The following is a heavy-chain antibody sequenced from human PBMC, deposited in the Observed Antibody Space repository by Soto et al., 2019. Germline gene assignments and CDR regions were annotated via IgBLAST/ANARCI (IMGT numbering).Heavy chain of an antibody. V-gene: IGHV3-23*01. CDR2: IGGGGLNT. Sequence: EVQLLESGGSLVQPGGSLRLSCAASGFTFNNYAMNWVRQAPGNGLEWVSAIGGGGLNTYYADSVKGRFTIARDNSRDTLYLQMNSLTAADTAIYYWAKDRSAAGPFAFWGQGTLVAVSS. J-gene: IGHJ4*02. CDR1: GFTFNNYA. D-gene: IGHD3-16*01. CDR3: AKDRSAAGPFAF.